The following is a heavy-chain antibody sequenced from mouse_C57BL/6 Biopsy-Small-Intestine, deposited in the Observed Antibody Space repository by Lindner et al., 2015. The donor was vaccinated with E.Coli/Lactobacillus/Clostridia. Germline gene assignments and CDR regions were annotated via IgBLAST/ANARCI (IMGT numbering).Heavy chain of an antibody. CDR1: GYSFTDYY. V-gene: IGHV1-31*01. CDR3: SGADY. J-gene: IGHJ2*03. Sequence: VQLQESGPELVRPGTSVKISCEASGYSFTDYYIHWVKQSHGNILDWIGYFYPYNGVSTYNQRFKDKATLTVDKSSSTAYMELRSLTSEDSAVYFCSGADYWGQGTSLTVSS. CDR2: FYPYNGVS.